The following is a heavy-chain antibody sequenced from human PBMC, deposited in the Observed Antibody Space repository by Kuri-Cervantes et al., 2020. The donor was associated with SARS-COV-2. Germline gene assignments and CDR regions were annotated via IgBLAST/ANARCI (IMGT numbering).Heavy chain of an antibody. D-gene: IGHD4-11*01. CDR3: AKPHYSKAYYYYGMDV. Sequence: LSLTCAASGFTFSSYGMHWVRQAPGKGLEWVAVISYDGSNKYYADSVKGRFTISRDNSKNTLYLQINSLRAEDTAVYYCAKPHYSKAYYYYGMDVWGQGTTVTVSS. CDR1: GFTFSSYG. CDR2: ISYDGSNK. J-gene: IGHJ6*02. V-gene: IGHV3-30*18.